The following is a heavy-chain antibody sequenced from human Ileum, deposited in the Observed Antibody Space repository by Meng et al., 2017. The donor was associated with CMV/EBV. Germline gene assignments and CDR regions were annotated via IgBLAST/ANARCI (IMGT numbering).Heavy chain of an antibody. D-gene: IGHD2-2*01. CDR3: ASGGQYQLLSVY. CDR1: GESFSGYY. J-gene: IGHJ4*02. V-gene: IGHV4-34*01. Sequence: LTCGGYGESFSGYYWSWIRQPPGKGLEWIGEINHSGSTNYNPSLKSRVTISVDTSKNQFSLKLSSVTAADTAVYYCASGGQYQLLSVYWGQGTLVTVSS. CDR2: INHSGST.